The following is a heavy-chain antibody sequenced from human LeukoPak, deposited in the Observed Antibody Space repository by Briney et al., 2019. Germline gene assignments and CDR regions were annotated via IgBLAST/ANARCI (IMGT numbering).Heavy chain of an antibody. CDR2: IIPIFGTA. Sequence: ASVKVSCKASGGTFSSYAISWVRQAPGQGLEWMGGIIPIFGTANYAQKFQGRVTITADESTSTAYMELSSLRSEDTAVYYCARELMVCAIHAFDIWGQGTMVTVSS. J-gene: IGHJ3*02. D-gene: IGHD2-8*01. CDR1: GGTFSSYA. CDR3: ARELMVCAIHAFDI. V-gene: IGHV1-69*13.